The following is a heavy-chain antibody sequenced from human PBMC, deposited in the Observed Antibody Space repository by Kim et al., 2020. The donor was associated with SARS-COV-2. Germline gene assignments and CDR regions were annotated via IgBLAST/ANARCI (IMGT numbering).Heavy chain of an antibody. CDR2: INHSGST. CDR3: ARVVAARRRGFDY. CDR1: GGSFSGYY. V-gene: IGHV4-34*01. D-gene: IGHD6-6*01. Sequence: SETLSPTCAVYGGSFSGYYWSWIRQPPGKGLEWIGEINHSGSTNYNPSLKSRVTISVDTSKNQFSLKLSSVTAADTAVYYCARVVAARRRGFDYWGQGTLVTVSS. J-gene: IGHJ4*02.